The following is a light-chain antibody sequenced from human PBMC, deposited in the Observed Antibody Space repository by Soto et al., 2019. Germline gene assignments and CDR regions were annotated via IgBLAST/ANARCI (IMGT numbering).Light chain of an antibody. Sequence: EIVLTQSPATLSLSPGERATLSCRASQSVRSYLAWYQQKPGQAPRLLIHDISNRATGIPARFSGSGSGTDFALTISSLEPEDFGVYYCQQRYSWPLTFGGGTKVDIK. CDR1: QSVRSY. CDR3: QQRYSWPLT. V-gene: IGKV3-11*01. CDR2: DIS. J-gene: IGKJ4*01.